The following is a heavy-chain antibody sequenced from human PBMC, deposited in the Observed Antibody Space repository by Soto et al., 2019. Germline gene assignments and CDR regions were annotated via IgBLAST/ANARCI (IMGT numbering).Heavy chain of an antibody. CDR2: INAGNGNT. D-gene: IGHD3-22*01. CDR1: GYTFTSYG. CDR3: ARDPNDSSAYYHHYYYGMDV. J-gene: IGHJ6*02. V-gene: IGHV1-3*01. Sequence: ASVKVYCKASGYTFTSYGIHWVRQAPGQRLEWTGWINAGNGNTKYSEKFQGRVTITRDTSASTAYLELSSLRSEDTAVYYCARDPNDSSAYYHHYYYGMDVWGQGTTVTVSS.